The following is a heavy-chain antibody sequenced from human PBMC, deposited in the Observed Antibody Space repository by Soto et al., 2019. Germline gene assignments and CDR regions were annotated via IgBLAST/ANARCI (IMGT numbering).Heavy chain of an antibody. CDR1: GGTFSSYA. Sequence: QVQLVQSGAEVNKPGSAVKVSCQASGGTFSSYAISWVRQAPGPGLEWMGGIIPIFGTAHYAQKFQGRVTITADESTSTAYMERSSVRSEDTAVYYCARSGIAAAGTYYYYYGMDVLGQGTTVTVSS. CDR3: ARSGIAAAGTYYYYYGMDV. V-gene: IGHV1-69*01. D-gene: IGHD6-13*01. CDR2: IIPIFGTA. J-gene: IGHJ6*02.